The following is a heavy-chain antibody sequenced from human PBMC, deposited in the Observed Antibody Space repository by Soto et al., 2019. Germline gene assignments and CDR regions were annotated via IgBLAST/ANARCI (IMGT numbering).Heavy chain of an antibody. J-gene: IGHJ4*02. V-gene: IGHV3-9*01. CDR2: ISWNSEKI. CDR1: GFKFDDYV. Sequence: EVQLVESGGGLVQPGRSLRLSCAASGFKFDDYVIHWVRQPPGKGLEWVSGISWNSEKIDYADSVKGRFTISRDNAKNSLYLQMNSLRAEDTARYYSAKDSGGVAATSVDQWGQGTLVTVSS. CDR3: AKDSGGVAATSVDQ. D-gene: IGHD1-26*01.